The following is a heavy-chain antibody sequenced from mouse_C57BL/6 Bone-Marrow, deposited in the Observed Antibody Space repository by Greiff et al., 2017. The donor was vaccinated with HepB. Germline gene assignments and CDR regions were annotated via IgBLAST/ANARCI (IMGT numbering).Heavy chain of an antibody. CDR3: ATGSSPCYWYFDV. CDR1: GYTFTSYW. J-gene: IGHJ1*03. D-gene: IGHD1-1*01. Sequence: QVHVKQPGAELVKPGASVKMSCKASGYTFTSYWITWVKQRPGQGLEWIGDIYPGSGSTNYNEKFKSKATLTVDTSSSTAYMQLSSLTSEDSAVYYCATGSSPCYWYFDVWGTGTTVTVSS. CDR2: IYPGSGST. V-gene: IGHV1-55*01.